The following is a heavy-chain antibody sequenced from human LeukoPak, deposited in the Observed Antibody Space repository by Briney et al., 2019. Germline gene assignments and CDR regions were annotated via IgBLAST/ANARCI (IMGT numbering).Heavy chain of an antibody. CDR2: IYYSGST. V-gene: IGHV4-39*07. CDR1: GGSISSSSYY. Sequence: PSETLSLTCTVSGGSISSSSYYWGWIRQPPGKGLEWIGSIYYSGSTYYNPSLKSRVTISVDTSKNQFSLKLSSVTAADTAVYYCARGVGYCSGGSCYSYYYYYMDVWGKGTTVTVSS. CDR3: ARGVGYCSGGSCYSYYYYYMDV. J-gene: IGHJ6*03. D-gene: IGHD2-15*01.